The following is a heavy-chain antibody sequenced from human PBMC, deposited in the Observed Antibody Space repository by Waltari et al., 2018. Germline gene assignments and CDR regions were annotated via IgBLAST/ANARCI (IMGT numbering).Heavy chain of an antibody. CDR3: AKDIKGYSSSWYREYYYYGMDV. J-gene: IGHJ6*02. V-gene: IGHV3-43D*04. CDR2: ISWDGGST. CDR1: GFTFDDYA. Sequence: EVQLVESGGVVVQPGGSLRLSCAASGFTFDDYAMHWVRQAPGKGLEWVSLISWDGGSTYYADSVKGRFTISRDNSKNSLYLQMNSLRAEDTALYYCAKDIKGYSSSWYREYYYYGMDVWGQGTTVTVSS. D-gene: IGHD6-13*01.